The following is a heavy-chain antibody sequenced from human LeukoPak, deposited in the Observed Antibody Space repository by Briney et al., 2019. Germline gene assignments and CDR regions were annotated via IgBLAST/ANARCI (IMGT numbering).Heavy chain of an antibody. D-gene: IGHD2-2*01. CDR1: GFTFTTYW. CDR3: ARGPNYCSSTSCYATGFDY. CDR2: INQDGSEK. V-gene: IGHV3-7*01. Sequence: GGSLRLSCTASGFTFTTYWMSWVRQAPGKGQEWVAKINQDGSEKDYVDSVKGRFTISRDTAKNSLYLQMNSLRAEDTAVYYCARGPNYCSSTSCYATGFDYWGQGTLVTVSS. J-gene: IGHJ4*02.